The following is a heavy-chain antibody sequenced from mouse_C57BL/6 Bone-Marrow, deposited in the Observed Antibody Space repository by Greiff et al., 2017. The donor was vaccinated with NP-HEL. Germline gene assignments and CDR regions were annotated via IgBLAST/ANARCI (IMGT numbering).Heavy chain of an antibody. J-gene: IGHJ2*01. V-gene: IGHV6-3*01. CDR3: TFITTVVAYYFDY. D-gene: IGHD1-1*01. Sequence: LQQSGGGLVQPGGSMKLSCVASGFTFSNYWMNWVRQSPEKGLEWVAQIRLKSDNYATHYAESVKGRFTISRDDSKSSVYLQMNNLRAEDTGIYYCTFITTVVAYYFDYWGQGTTLTVSS. CDR1: GFTFSNYW. CDR2: IRLKSDNYAT.